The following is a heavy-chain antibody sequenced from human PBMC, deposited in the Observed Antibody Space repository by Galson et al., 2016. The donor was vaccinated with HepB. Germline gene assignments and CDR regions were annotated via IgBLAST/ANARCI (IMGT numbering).Heavy chain of an antibody. V-gene: IGHV1-46*01. J-gene: IGHJ4*02. CDR2: INPTGGST. Sequence: SVKVSCKASGYTFINYFIHWVRQAPGQGLEWMGKINPTGGSTTFAPKFQGRVTLTRDTSTSTVFMDFSSPRADDTAVYYCAREGDDSSCYALENWGQGTLVTVSS. CDR3: AREGDDSSCYALEN. CDR1: GYTFINYF. D-gene: IGHD3-22*01.